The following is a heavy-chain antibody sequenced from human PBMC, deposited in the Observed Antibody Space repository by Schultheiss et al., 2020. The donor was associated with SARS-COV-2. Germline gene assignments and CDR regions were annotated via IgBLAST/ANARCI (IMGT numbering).Heavy chain of an antibody. CDR1: GGSITSSSNF. V-gene: IGHV4-39*01. CDR3: ARPAHY. Sequence: SETLSLTCTVSGGSITSSSNFWGWIRKPPGKGLEWIGTMFYSGSTYYNPSLKSRVTISVDTSKNQFSLRLSSVTAADTAMYYCARPAHYWGQGTLVTVSS. CDR2: MFYSGST. J-gene: IGHJ4*02.